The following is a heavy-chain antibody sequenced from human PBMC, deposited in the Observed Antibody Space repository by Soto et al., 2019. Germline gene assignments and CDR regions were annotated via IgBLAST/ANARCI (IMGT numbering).Heavy chain of an antibody. Sequence: SETLSLTCTVSGGSISSYYWSWIRQPPGKGLEWIGYIYYSGSTNYNPSLKSRVTISVDTSKNQFSLKLSSVTAADTAVYYCEREVMDEDWLLSGAFDIWGQGKMVNIS. J-gene: IGHJ3*02. CDR2: IYYSGST. V-gene: IGHV4-59*01. CDR3: EREVMDEDWLLSGAFDI. CDR1: GGSISSYY. D-gene: IGHD3-9*01.